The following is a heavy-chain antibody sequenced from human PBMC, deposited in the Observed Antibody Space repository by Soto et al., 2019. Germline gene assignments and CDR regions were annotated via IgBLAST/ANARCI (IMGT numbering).Heavy chain of an antibody. CDR1: GGSISRGGYY. Sequence: ASETLSLTCTVSGGSISRGGYYWSWIRQHPGKGLEWIGYIYYSGSAYYNPSLKSRVTISVDTSKNQFSLKLSSVTAADTAVYYCAGTQLLGLWGQGTLVTVSS. CDR3: AGTQLLGL. CDR2: IYYSGSA. V-gene: IGHV4-31*03. D-gene: IGHD2-2*01. J-gene: IGHJ4*02.